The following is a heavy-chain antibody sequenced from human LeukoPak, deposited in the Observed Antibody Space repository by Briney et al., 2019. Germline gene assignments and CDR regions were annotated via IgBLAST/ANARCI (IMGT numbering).Heavy chain of an antibody. J-gene: IGHJ4*02. CDR3: ARGGYQGLRYFDPHEIFDY. Sequence: TGRSLRLSCAASGFTFSSYAMHWVRQAPGKGLEWVAVISYDGSNKYYADSVKGRFTISRDNSKNTLYLQMNSLRAEDTAVYYCARGGYQGLRYFDPHEIFDYWGQGTLVTVSS. D-gene: IGHD3-9*01. CDR2: ISYDGSNK. V-gene: IGHV3-30*04. CDR1: GFTFSSYA.